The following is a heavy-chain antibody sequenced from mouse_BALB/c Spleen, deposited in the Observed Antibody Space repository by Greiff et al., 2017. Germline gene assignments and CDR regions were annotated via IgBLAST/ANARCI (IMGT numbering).Heavy chain of an antibody. CDR2: ISYSGST. D-gene: IGHD6-5*01. V-gene: IGHV3-2*02. J-gene: IGHJ4*01. CDR3: ARSYDYDAMDY. CDR1: GYSITSDYA. Sequence: EVKLMESGPCLVKPSQSLSLTCTVTGYSITSDYAWNWIRQFPGNKLEWMGYISYSGSTSYNPSLKSRISITRDTSKNQFFLQLNSVTTEDTATYYCARSYDYDAMDYWGQGTSVTFSS.